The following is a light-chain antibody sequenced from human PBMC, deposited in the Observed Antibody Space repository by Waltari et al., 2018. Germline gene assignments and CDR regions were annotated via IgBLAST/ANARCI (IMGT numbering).Light chain of an antibody. CDR1: SNDVGGYNY. J-gene: IGLJ2*01. Sequence: QSALTQPASVSGSPGQSITISCTGTSNDVGGYNYVSWYQQSPGKAPKCMVYDVNNRPSGVSNSLSGSKAGNTASLTISGLQAEDEADYYCSSYTSRTTLVFGGGTRLTVL. V-gene: IGLV2-14*01. CDR3: SSYTSRTTLV. CDR2: DVN.